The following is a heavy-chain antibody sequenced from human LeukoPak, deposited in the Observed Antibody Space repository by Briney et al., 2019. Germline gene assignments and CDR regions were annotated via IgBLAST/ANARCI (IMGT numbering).Heavy chain of an antibody. J-gene: IGHJ4*02. D-gene: IGHD3-16*02. CDR1: GGSITTSSYY. V-gene: IGHV4-39*07. CDR3: ATNLYDYVWGSYRYTGRYFDY. CDR2: IYYTGGT. Sequence: NTSETLSLTCSVSGGSITTSSYYWGWIRQPPEKGLEWIGSIYYTGGTFYSPSLKSRVTISVDTSKNQFSLKLSSVTAADTAVYYCATNLYDYVWGSYRYTGRYFDYWGQGTLVTVSS.